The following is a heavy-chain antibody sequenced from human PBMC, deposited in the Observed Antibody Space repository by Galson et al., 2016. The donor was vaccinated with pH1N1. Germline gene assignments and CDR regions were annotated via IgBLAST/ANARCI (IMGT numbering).Heavy chain of an antibody. Sequence: SVKVSCKASGYRFTDNYIHWVRQAPGQHFEWMGGIIPIFKTTEYAQNFQGRVTITADESTTTAYMELSSLRSEDTAVYYCAREDYYDTDLSDWYFDLWGRGTLLTVSS. J-gene: IGHJ2*01. D-gene: IGHD3-22*01. CDR1: GYRFTDNY. CDR2: IIPIFKTT. V-gene: IGHV1-69*13. CDR3: AREDYYDTDLSDWYFDL.